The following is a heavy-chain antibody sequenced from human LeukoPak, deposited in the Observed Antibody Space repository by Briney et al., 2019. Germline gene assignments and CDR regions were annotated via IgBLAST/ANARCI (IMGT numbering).Heavy chain of an antibody. CDR3: ARGLTHDYGDHGQGFDY. Sequence: GGSLRLSCAASGFTFSSYWMHWVRQAPGKGLEWVAVIWYDGSKTYYADSVKGRFTISRDNSKNTLYLQMNSLRVEDTALYYCARGLTHDYGDHGQGFDYWGQGTLVTVSS. CDR2: IWYDGSKT. D-gene: IGHD4-17*01. J-gene: IGHJ4*02. CDR1: GFTFSSYW. V-gene: IGHV3-33*08.